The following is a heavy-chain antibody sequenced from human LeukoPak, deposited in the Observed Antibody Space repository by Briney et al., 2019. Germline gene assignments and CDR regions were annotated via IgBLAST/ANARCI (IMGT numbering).Heavy chain of an antibody. D-gene: IGHD6-19*01. J-gene: IGHJ4*02. V-gene: IGHV3-23*01. CDR3: AQGFSSGWYPY. Sequence: GGSLRLSCAVSGFSVSSFGMSWVRQAPGKGLEWISAISLNGETTWYADSVKGRFIISRDNSKNTLYLQLTSLRAEDTAVYYCAQGFSSGWYPYWGQGTLVTVSS. CDR1: GFSVSSFG. CDR2: ISLNGETT.